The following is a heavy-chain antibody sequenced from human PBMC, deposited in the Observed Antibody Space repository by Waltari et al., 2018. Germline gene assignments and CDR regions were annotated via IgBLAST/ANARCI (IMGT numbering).Heavy chain of an antibody. J-gene: IGHJ6*03. CDR2: IRYDGSNK. CDR1: GFTFSSYG. Sequence: QVQLVESGGGVVQPGGSLRLSCAASGFTFSSYGMHWVHQAPGKGLEWVAFIRYDGSNKYYADSVKGRFTISRDNSKNTLYLQMNSLRAEDTAVYYCAKDRGYVEHDYYYYYMDVWGKGTTVTISS. CDR3: AKDRGYVEHDYYYYYMDV. V-gene: IGHV3-30*02. D-gene: IGHD5-12*01.